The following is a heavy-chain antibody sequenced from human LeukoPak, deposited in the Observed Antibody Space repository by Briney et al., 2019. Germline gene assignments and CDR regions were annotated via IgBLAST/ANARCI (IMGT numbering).Heavy chain of an antibody. D-gene: IGHD2-2*01. CDR3: ARMGKYQLLSALWY. Sequence: GASVKVSCKASGYTFTSYGISWVRQAPGQGLEWMGWISAYNGNTNYAQKLQGRVTMTTDTSTSTAYMELRSLRSDDTAMYYCARMGKYQLLSALWYWGQGTLVTVSS. J-gene: IGHJ4*02. CDR1: GYTFTSYG. V-gene: IGHV1-18*01. CDR2: ISAYNGNT.